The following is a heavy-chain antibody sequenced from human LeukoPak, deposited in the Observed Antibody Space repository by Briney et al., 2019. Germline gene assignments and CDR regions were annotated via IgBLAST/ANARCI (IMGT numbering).Heavy chain of an antibody. D-gene: IGHD3-22*01. Sequence: GGSLRLSCAASGFTFSSYWMHWVRQAPGKGLVWVSRINSDGSSTSYADSVKGRFTISRDNAKNSLYLQMNSLRAEDTAVYYCASEYYDSSGYPDAFDIWGQGTMVTVSS. V-gene: IGHV3-74*01. CDR3: ASEYYDSSGYPDAFDI. CDR1: GFTFSSYW. J-gene: IGHJ3*02. CDR2: INSDGSST.